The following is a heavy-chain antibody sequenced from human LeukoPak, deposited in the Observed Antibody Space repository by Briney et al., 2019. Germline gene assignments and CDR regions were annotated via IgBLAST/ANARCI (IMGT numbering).Heavy chain of an antibody. CDR2: IIPIFGTA. CDR1: GGTFSSYV. Sequence: SVKVSCKASGGTFSSYVISWVRQAPGQGLEWMGGIIPIFGTANYAQEFQGRVTITADESTSTAYKELSSLRSEDAAVYYCARDDCSSTSCYPPRYYYMDVWGKGTTVTVSS. J-gene: IGHJ6*03. CDR3: ARDDCSSTSCYPPRYYYMDV. D-gene: IGHD2-2*01. V-gene: IGHV1-69*01.